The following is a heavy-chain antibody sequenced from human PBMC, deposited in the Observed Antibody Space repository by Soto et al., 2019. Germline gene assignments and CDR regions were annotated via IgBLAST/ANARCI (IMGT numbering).Heavy chain of an antibody. CDR3: AKERSLVVTAMDV. V-gene: IGHV3-23*01. CDR1: GVTFSSYT. J-gene: IGHJ6*02. D-gene: IGHD2-21*02. Sequence: GGSLRLSCAASGVTFSSYTMSWVRQAPGKGLEWISAVSGSGGSTYYADSVKGRFTISRDNSKDTLYLQMNSLRAEDTAVYYCAKERSLVVTAMDVWGQGTTVTVSS. CDR2: VSGSGGST.